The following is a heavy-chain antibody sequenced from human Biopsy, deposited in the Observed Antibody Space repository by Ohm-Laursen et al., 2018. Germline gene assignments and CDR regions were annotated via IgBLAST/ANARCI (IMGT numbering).Heavy chain of an antibody. CDR1: ARTFINYA. CDR2: IIPMFGTA. J-gene: IGHJ4*02. CDR3: ARGPHSGSHSCFDY. D-gene: IGHD1-26*01. V-gene: IGHV1-69*01. Sequence: SSETASCKASARTFINYATSWVRQAPGQGLEWLGGIIPMFGTANYAQMFQGRVTISANESTSTSYMELSSLTTEDTAIYYCARGPHSGSHSCFDYWGRGTLVTVSS.